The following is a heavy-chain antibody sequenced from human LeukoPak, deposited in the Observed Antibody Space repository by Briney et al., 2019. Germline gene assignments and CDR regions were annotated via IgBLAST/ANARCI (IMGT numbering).Heavy chain of an antibody. D-gene: IGHD3-3*01. J-gene: IGHJ4*02. CDR2: ISYDGSNK. CDR1: GFTFSSYG. Sequence: GRSLRLSCAASGFTFSSYGMHWVRQAPGKGLEWVAVISYDGSNKYYADSVKGRFTISRDNSKNTLYLQMNSLRAEDTAVYYRAKTGYYDFWSGYYDYWGQGTLVTVSS. CDR3: AKTGYYDFWSGYYDY. V-gene: IGHV3-30*18.